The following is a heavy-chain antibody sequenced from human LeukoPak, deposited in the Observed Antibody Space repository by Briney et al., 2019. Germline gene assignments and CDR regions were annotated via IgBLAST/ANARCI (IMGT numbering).Heavy chain of an antibody. V-gene: IGHV3-11*01. CDR1: GFTFSDYY. CDR3: ASLDILTGYYYFDY. D-gene: IGHD3-9*01. J-gene: IGHJ4*02. CDR2: ISSSGSTI. Sequence: GGSLRLSCAASGFTFSDYYMSWIRQAPGKGLEWVSYISSSGSTIYYADSVKGRFTISRDNAKNSLYLQMNSLRAEDTAVYYCASLDILTGYYYFDYWGQGTLVTVSS.